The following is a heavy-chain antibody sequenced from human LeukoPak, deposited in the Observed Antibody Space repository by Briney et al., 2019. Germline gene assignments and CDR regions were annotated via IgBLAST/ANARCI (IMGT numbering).Heavy chain of an antibody. CDR2: IYTSGST. CDR3: ARGSLIGYCSGTSCYPAALDI. CDR1: GGSISNYY. J-gene: IGHJ3*02. D-gene: IGHD2-2*01. Sequence: SETLSLTCTVSGGSISNYYWSWIPDPAGKGLEGSGRIYTSGSTGYNPSLKSRVTRSVDTSKSQFSLKLNSVTAADTAVYYCARGSLIGYCSGTSCYPAALDIWGQGTMVTVSS. V-gene: IGHV4-4*07.